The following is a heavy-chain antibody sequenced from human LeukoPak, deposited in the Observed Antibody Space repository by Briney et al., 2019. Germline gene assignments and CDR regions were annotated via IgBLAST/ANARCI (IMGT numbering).Heavy chain of an antibody. V-gene: IGHV4-59*01. CDR2: IYYSGST. Sequence: SETLSLTCTVSGGSMSHYYWSWLRQPPGKGLEWLGYIYYSGSTNYNPSLKSRVTISVGTSKNQFSLKLSSATAADTAVYYCARAGFRGELWRWFDPWGQGTLVTVSS. CDR1: GGSMSHYY. J-gene: IGHJ5*02. D-gene: IGHD3-16*01. CDR3: ARAGFRGELWRWFDP.